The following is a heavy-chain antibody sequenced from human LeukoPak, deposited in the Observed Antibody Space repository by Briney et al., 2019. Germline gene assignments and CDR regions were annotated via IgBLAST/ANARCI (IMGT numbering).Heavy chain of an antibody. CDR1: GFTFEDYG. D-gene: IGHD5-12*01. Sequence: GRSLRLPCAASGFTFEDYGVHWVRQAPGKGLEWVAVISYEGTNKYYADSVKGRFTVSRDNSKNTLYLQMNSLRVEDTAVYYCARGPSGYHNTGGQGTLVTVSS. J-gene: IGHJ4*02. CDR3: ARGPSGYHNT. V-gene: IGHV3-30*03. CDR2: ISYEGTNK.